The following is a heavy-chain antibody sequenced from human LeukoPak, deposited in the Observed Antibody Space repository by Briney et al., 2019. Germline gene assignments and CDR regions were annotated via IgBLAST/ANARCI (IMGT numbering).Heavy chain of an antibody. CDR1: GDSIISSSYY. Sequence: ASETLSLTCTVSGDSIISSSYYWSWIRQHPGKGLEWIGYIYYSGSTYYNPSLKSRVTISVDTSKNQFSLKLSSVTAADTAVYYCAREYGSGSYYIDYWGQGTLVTVSS. CDR2: IYYSGST. J-gene: IGHJ4*02. V-gene: IGHV4-31*03. D-gene: IGHD3-10*01. CDR3: AREYGSGSYYIDY.